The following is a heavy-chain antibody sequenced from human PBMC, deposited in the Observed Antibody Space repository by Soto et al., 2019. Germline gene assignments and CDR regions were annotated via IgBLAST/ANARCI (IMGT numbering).Heavy chain of an antibody. D-gene: IGHD3-22*01. J-gene: IGHJ4*02. V-gene: IGHV3-23*01. CDR3: AKEYYYDPSGPYSDLYFDS. CDR2: ITTRGGRT. CDR1: GFSFSSYA. Sequence: EVQLLESGGGLTQPGGSLRLACAASGFSFSSYAMSWVRQAPSQGLEWVSSITTRGGRTYYADSVRGRFTISRDNFANARYLEMNSLRAEDTAIYYCAKEYYYDPSGPYSDLYFDSWGQGTLVTVSS.